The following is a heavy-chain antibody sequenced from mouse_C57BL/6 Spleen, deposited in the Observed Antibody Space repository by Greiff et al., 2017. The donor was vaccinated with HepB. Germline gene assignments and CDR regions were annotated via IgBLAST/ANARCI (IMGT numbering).Heavy chain of an antibody. CDR2: IDPSDSYT. CDR3: ARAINYGGYFDV. Sequence: QVQLQQPGAELVMPGASVKLSCKASGYTFTSYWMHWVKQRPGQGLEWIGEIDPSDSYTNYNQKFKGKSTLTVDKSSSTAYMQLSSLTSEDSAVHYCARAINYGGYFDVWGTGTTVTVSS. J-gene: IGHJ1*03. V-gene: IGHV1-69*01. CDR1: GYTFTSYW. D-gene: IGHD1-1*01.